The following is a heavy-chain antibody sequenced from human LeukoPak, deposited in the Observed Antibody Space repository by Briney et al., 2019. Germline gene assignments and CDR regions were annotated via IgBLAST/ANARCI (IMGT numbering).Heavy chain of an antibody. Sequence: GGSLRLSCAASGFTVSSNYMSWVRQAPGKGLEWVSVIYSGGSTYYADSVKGRFTISRDNSKNTLYLQMNSLRAEDTAVYYCARESEAVASDAFDIWGQGAMVTVSS. D-gene: IGHD6-19*01. V-gene: IGHV3-66*01. CDR2: IYSGGST. CDR3: ARESEAVASDAFDI. CDR1: GFTVSSNY. J-gene: IGHJ3*02.